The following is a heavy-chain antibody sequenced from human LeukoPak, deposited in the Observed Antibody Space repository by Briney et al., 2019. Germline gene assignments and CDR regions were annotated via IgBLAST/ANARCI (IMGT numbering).Heavy chain of an antibody. CDR3: ARGYGHLLYDYVWGSYHTPRDAYYFDY. CDR2: INPSGGST. V-gene: IGHV1-46*01. Sequence: ASVKVSCKASGYTFTSYYMHWVRQAPGQGLEWMGIINPSGGSTSYAQKFQGRVTMTRDTSTSTVYMELSSLRSEDTAVYYCARGYGHLLYDYVWGSYHTPRDAYYFDYWGQGTLVTVSS. CDR1: GYTFTSYY. J-gene: IGHJ4*02. D-gene: IGHD3-16*02.